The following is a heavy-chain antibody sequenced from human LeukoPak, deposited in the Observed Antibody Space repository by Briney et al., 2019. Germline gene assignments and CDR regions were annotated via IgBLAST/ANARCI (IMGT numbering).Heavy chain of an antibody. CDR3: ARDRSNIAASDGWFDP. J-gene: IGHJ5*02. V-gene: IGHV3-21*01. Sequence: PGGSLRLSCAASGFTFSSYAITWVRQAPGKGLEWVSSISSSSSYIYYADSVKGRFTVSRDNAKNSLFLQMNSLRAEDTAVYYCARDRSNIAASDGWFDPWGQGTLVTVSS. D-gene: IGHD6-13*01. CDR1: GFTFSSYA. CDR2: ISSSSSYI.